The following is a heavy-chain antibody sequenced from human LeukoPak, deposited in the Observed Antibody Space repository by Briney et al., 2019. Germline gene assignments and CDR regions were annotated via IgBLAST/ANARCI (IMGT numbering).Heavy chain of an antibody. CDR3: AKDGGGSWELLNFEY. D-gene: IGHD1-26*01. Sequence: GGSLRLSCAASGFTFSSYGMHWVRQAPGKGLEWVAVIWYGGSNKYYADSVKGRFTISRDNSKNTLYLQMNSLRAEDTAVYYCAKDGGGSWELLNFEYWGQGTLVTVSS. V-gene: IGHV3-30*02. CDR1: GFTFSSYG. J-gene: IGHJ4*02. CDR2: IWYGGSNK.